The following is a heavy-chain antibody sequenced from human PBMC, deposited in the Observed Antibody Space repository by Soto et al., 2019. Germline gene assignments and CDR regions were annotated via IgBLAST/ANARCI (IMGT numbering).Heavy chain of an antibody. CDR3: ARVGKLYYYYYYGMDV. D-gene: IGHD1-26*01. CDR1: GGSFSGYY. CDR2: INHSGST. V-gene: IGHV4-34*01. Sequence: PSETLSLTCAVYGGSFSGYYWSWIRQPPGKGLEWIGEINHSGSTNYNPSLKSRVTISVDTSKNQFSLKLSSVTAADTAVYYCARVGKLYYYYYYGMDVWGQGTTVTVSS. J-gene: IGHJ6*02.